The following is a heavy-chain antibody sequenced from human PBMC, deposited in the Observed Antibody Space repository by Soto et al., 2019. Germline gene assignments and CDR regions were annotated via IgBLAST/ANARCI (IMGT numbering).Heavy chain of an antibody. V-gene: IGHV3-7*01. CDR1: GFTFSSNW. J-gene: IGHJ4*02. CDR3: EATYYDFWSGYFFDC. D-gene: IGHD3-3*01. Sequence: GASLRVSCAASGFTFSSNWVSWVRHAPGIGPVWLANIKQDGSEKYYAYSVTDRVSISRDDANNSLYLQIKSLRDEDTAVYYCEATYYDFWSGYFFDCWGQGTLDTVSS. CDR2: IKQDGSEK.